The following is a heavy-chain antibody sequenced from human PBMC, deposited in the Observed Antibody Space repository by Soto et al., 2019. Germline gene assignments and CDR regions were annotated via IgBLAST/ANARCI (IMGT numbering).Heavy chain of an antibody. CDR1: GDSVSGSTYY. CDR3: ARSADSGSYLLWFDP. V-gene: IGHV4-39*01. CDR2: MYHTGFT. Sequence: PSETLSLTCTVSGDSVSGSTYYWGWIRQPPGKGLEWIGSMYHTGFTYYNPSLKSRVTISVDTSKNQFSLKLSSVAAADTAVYYCARSADSGSYLLWFDPWGQGTLVTVSS. D-gene: IGHD3-10*01. J-gene: IGHJ5*02.